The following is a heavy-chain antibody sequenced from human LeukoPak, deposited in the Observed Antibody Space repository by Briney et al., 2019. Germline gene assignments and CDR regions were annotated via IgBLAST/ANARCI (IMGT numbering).Heavy chain of an antibody. Sequence: GGSLRLSCAASGFTFSSYAMSWVRQAPGKGLEWVSAISGSGGSTYYADSVKGRFTISRGNSKNTLYLQMNSLRAEDTAVYYCAKRYSDYGSGSYYFDYWGQGTLVTVSS. D-gene: IGHD3-10*01. CDR1: GFTFSSYA. CDR2: ISGSGGST. V-gene: IGHV3-23*01. J-gene: IGHJ4*02. CDR3: AKRYSDYGSGSYYFDY.